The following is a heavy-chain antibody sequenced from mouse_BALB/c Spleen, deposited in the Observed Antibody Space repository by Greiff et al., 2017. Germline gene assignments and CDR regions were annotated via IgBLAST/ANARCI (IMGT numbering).Heavy chain of an antibody. V-gene: IGHV1-4*02. J-gene: IGHJ4*01. CDR1: GYTFTSYT. Sequence: QVQLQQSAAELARPGASVKMSCKASGYTFTSYTMHWVKQRPGQGLEWIGYINPSSGYTEYNQKFKDKTTLTADKSSSTAYMQLSSLTSEDSAVYYCARSGRPYAMDYWGQGTSVTVSS. D-gene: IGHD3-1*01. CDR2: INPSSGYT. CDR3: ARSGRPYAMDY.